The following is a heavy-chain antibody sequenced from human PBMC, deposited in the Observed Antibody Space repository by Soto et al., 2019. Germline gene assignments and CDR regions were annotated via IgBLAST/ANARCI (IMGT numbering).Heavy chain of an antibody. CDR2: IYYSGST. J-gene: IGHJ5*02. Sequence: PSETLSLTCTVSGGSISSSSYYWGWIRQPPGKGLEWIGSIYYSGSTYYNPSLKSRVTISVDTSKNQFSLKLSSVTAADTAVYYCARFSVSGYGEMNNGFDPWGQRTVVPVSA. CDR1: GGSISSSSYY. D-gene: IGHD3-22*01. V-gene: IGHV4-39*01. CDR3: ARFSVSGYGEMNNGFDP.